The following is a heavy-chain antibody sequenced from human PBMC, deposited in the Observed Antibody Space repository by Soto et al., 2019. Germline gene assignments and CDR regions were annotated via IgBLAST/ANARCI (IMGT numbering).Heavy chain of an antibody. CDR3: ARGPLYYDFWSGPLGHYFDY. CDR2: ISSSGSTI. CDR1: GFTFSSYE. J-gene: IGHJ4*02. V-gene: IGHV3-48*03. Sequence: PGGSLRLSCAASGFTFSSYEMNWVRQAPGKGLEWVSYISSSGSTIYYADSVKGRFTISRDNAKNSLYLQMNSLRAEDTAVYYCARGPLYYDFWSGPLGHYFDYWGQGTLVTVSS. D-gene: IGHD3-3*01.